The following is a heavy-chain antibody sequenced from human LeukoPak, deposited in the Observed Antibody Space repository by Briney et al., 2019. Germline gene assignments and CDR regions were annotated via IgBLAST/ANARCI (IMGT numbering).Heavy chain of an antibody. V-gene: IGHV1-69*05. J-gene: IGHJ3*02. Sequence: ASVKVPCKASGGTFSSYAISWVPQAPGQGLEWMVRIIPIFGTANYAQKFQGRVTITTDESTSTAYMELSSLRSEDTAAYYYTIDGSSSPNAVEISGQGTLVTVSS. CDR2: IIPIFGTA. CDR1: GGTFSSYA. D-gene: IGHD6-6*01. CDR3: TIDGSSSPNAVEI.